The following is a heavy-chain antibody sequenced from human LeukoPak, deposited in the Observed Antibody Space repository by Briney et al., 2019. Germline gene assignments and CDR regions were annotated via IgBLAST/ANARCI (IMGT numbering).Heavy chain of an antibody. CDR1: GFTFSSNY. CDR3: AREIWRDSYYYGTDV. Sequence: GGSLRLSCAASGFTFSSNYMSWVRQAPGKGLEWVSVIYSGGSTYYADSVKGRFTISRDNSKNTLYLQMSSLRAEDTAVYYCAREIWRDSYYYGTDVWGQGTTVTVSS. V-gene: IGHV3-53*01. J-gene: IGHJ6*02. CDR2: IYSGGST.